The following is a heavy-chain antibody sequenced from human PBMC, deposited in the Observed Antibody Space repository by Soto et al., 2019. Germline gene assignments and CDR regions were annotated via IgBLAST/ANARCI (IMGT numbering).Heavy chain of an antibody. CDR3: ATNIVAATSDY. CDR2: ISYDGSNK. Sequence: GGSLRLSCAASGFTFSSYDMHWVRQAPGKGLEWVAVISYDGSNKYYADSVKGRFTISRDNSKNTLYLQMNSLRTEDTAVYYYATNIVAATSDYWGQGTLVTVSS. V-gene: IGHV3-30*03. CDR1: GFTFSSYD. J-gene: IGHJ4*02. D-gene: IGHD2-15*01.